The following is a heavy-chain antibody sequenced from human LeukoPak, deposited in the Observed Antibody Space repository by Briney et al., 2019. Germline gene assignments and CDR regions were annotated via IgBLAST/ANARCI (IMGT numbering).Heavy chain of an antibody. CDR3: ARDPPYYYDSSGYQDY. CDR2: INPNSGGT. J-gene: IGHJ4*02. CDR1: GYTFTGYY. D-gene: IGHD3-22*01. V-gene: IGHV1-2*02. Sequence: ASVKVSCKASGYTFTGYYMHWVRQAPGQGLEWIGWINPNSGGTNYAQKFQGRVTMTRDTSISTAYMELSRLRSDDTAVYYCARDPPYYYDSSGYQDYWGQGTLVTVSS.